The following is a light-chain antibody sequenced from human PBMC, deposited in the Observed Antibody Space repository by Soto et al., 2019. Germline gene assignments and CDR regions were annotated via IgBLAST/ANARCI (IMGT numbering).Light chain of an antibody. CDR2: TNN. J-gene: IGLJ2*01. CDR1: SSNIGSNA. CDR3: ASWDDSLNGVV. Sequence: QSVLTQSPSASGTPGQRVTISCSGSSSNIGSNAVNWYQQLPGTAPKLLIYTNNQRPSGVPDRFSGSKSGTSASLAISGLQSEDEADYCCASWDDSLNGVVFGGGTKLTVL. V-gene: IGLV1-44*01.